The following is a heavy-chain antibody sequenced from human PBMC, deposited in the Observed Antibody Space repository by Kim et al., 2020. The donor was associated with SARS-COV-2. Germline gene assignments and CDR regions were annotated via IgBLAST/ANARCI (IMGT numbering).Heavy chain of an antibody. CDR2: IYHSGST. J-gene: IGHJ3*02. V-gene: IGHV4-4*02. CDR1: GGSISSSNW. Sequence: SETLSLTCAVSGGSISSSNWWSWVRQPPGKGLEWIGEIYHSGSTNYNPSLKSRVTISVDKSKNQFSLKLSSVTAADTAVYYCAREQYSGSYADDAFDIWGQGTMVTVSS. D-gene: IGHD1-26*01. CDR3: AREQYSGSYADDAFDI.